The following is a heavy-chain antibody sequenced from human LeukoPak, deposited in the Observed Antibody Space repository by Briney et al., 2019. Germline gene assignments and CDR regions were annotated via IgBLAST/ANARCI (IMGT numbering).Heavy chain of an antibody. D-gene: IGHD3-16*01. CDR3: ARGVGGLGNMDV. CDR1: GGTFSSYA. V-gene: IGHV1-69*05. CDR2: IIPIFGTA. J-gene: IGHJ6*03. Sequence: SVKVSCKASGGTFSSYAISWVRQAPGQGLEWMGGIIPIFGTANYAQKFKGRVTMTRNTSINTAYLELSSLTSDDTAVYFCARGVGGLGNMDVWGKGTTVIISS.